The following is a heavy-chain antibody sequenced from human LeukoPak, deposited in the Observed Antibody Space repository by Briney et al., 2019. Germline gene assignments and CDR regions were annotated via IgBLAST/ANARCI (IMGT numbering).Heavy chain of an antibody. CDR1: GFTLNSYT. V-gene: IGHV3-21*01. CDR2: ISGSSTYI. CDR3: ARIYYDSSAYLSPIGY. Sequence: GGSLRLSCAASGFTLNSYTMNWVRQAPGRGLEWVSSISGSSTYIYYADSLKGRFTVSRDNAKNSLYLQMNSLRAEDTAVYYCARIYYDSSAYLSPIGYWGQGTLVTVSS. D-gene: IGHD3-22*01. J-gene: IGHJ4*02.